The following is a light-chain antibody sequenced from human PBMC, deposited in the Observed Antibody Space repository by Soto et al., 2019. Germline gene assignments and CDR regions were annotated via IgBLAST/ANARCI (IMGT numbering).Light chain of an antibody. V-gene: IGLV2-14*01. CDR2: EVS. CDR3: SSYTSSSTLVV. J-gene: IGLJ2*01. Sequence: QSALTQPASVSGSPGQSITISCTGTSSDVGGYNYVSWYQQHPGKAPKLMIYEVSNRPSGVSNHFSGSKSGNTASLTISGLQAEDEADYYCSSYTSSSTLVVFGGGTKLTV. CDR1: SSDVGGYNY.